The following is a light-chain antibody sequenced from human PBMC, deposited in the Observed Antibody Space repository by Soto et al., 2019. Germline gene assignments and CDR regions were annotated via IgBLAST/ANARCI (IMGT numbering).Light chain of an antibody. V-gene: IGKV1-5*03. CDR1: QSIEKW. J-gene: IGKJ3*01. CDR2: LSS. CDR3: QHFCGYSPV. Sequence: DIQMTQSPSTLSASVGDRVTMTCRASQSIEKWLAWYQQQPGKAPKLLIYLSSVLESGVPSRFSDSGSETELTLTISSLKPDDLAPYYTQHFCGYSPVFGTGTTVHIK.